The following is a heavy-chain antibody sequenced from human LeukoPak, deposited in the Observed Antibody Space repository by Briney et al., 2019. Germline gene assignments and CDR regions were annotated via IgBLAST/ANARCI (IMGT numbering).Heavy chain of an antibody. Sequence: SQTLSLTCTVSGGSISGGDYYWSWIRQPPGKGLEWIGYIYYSGSTYYNPSLMSRVNISVDTSKKQFSLKLSSVTAADTAVYYCAIDGDGYGMDVWGQGTTVTVS. V-gene: IGHV4-30-4*01. CDR1: GGSISGGDYY. CDR3: AIDGDGYGMDV. CDR2: IYYSGST. J-gene: IGHJ6*02.